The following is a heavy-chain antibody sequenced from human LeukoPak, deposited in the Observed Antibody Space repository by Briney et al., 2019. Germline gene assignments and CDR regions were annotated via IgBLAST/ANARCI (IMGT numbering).Heavy chain of an antibody. CDR1: VYTFTSYG. V-gene: IGHV1-18*01. CDR3: AIMRRNMGATLVAIDY. CDR2: INAYNGNT. D-gene: IGHD1-26*01. Sequence: ASVKVSCKSSVYTFTSYGISWVRQAPGQGLEWMGWINAYNGNTNYAQKLQGRVTMTTDTSTSTAYMELRSLRSDDTAVYYCAIMRRNMGATLVAIDYWGQGTLVTVSS. J-gene: IGHJ4*02.